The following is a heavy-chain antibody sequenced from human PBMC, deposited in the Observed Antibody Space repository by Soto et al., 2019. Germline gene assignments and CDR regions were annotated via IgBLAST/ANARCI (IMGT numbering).Heavy chain of an antibody. CDR2: ISSSSSKT. D-gene: IGHD6-19*01. CDR1: GFTFSDYY. CDR3: AGALRPAEYSSGWSDY. Sequence: QVQLVESGGGLVKPGGSLRLSCAASGFTFSDYYMSWIRQAPGKGLEWVSSISSSSSKTNYADSVKGRFTISRGNAKNSVYLHMICLGAAGKAVYYCAGALRPAEYSSGWSDYWGGGTLVAVCS. J-gene: IGHJ4*02. V-gene: IGHV3-11*06.